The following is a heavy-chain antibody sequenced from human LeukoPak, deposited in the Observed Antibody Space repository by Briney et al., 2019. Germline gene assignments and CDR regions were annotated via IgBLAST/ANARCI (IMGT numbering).Heavy chain of an antibody. CDR2: ISYDGSNK. Sequence: GGSLRLSCAASGFTFSSYAMHWVRQAPGKGLEWVAVISYDGSNKYYADSVKGRFTISRDNSKNTLYLQMNSLRAEDTAVYYCARGPLRFLEWLLGSNFDYWGQGTLVTVSS. CDR3: ARGPLRFLEWLLGSNFDY. D-gene: IGHD3-3*01. J-gene: IGHJ4*02. CDR1: GFTFSSYA. V-gene: IGHV3-30-3*01.